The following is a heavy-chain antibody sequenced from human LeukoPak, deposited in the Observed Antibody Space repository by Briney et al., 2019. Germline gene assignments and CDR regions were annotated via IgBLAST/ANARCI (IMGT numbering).Heavy chain of an antibody. CDR2: IKQDGSEN. CDR3: ARVSIAAAGTFCYFDY. Sequence: PGGSLRLSCAPSGFTLSSYWMSWVPQAPGKGLEGVANIKQDGSENYYVDSVKGRFTISRDNAKNSLYLQMNSLRAEDTAVYYCARVSIAAAGTFCYFDYWGQGTLVTVSS. CDR1: GFTLSSYW. J-gene: IGHJ4*02. D-gene: IGHD6-13*01. V-gene: IGHV3-7*04.